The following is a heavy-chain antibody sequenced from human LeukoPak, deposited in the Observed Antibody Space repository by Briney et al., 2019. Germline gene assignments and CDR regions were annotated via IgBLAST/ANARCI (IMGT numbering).Heavy chain of an antibody. D-gene: IGHD2/OR15-2a*01. J-gene: IGHJ4*02. V-gene: IGHV3-49*04. CDR3: TRLPPNSRFSDYFPFDY. CDR2: ITSKAYGGTT. CDR1: GFTFGDYA. Sequence: PGRSLRLSCTASGFTFGDYAMTWVPQAPGKGLEWVGFITSKAYGGTTEYAASVRGRFTISRDDSKSIAYPQMNSLKTEDTAVYYCTRLPPNSRFSDYFPFDYWGQGTPVTVSS.